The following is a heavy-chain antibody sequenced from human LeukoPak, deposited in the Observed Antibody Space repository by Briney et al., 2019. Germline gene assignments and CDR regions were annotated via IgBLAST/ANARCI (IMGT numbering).Heavy chain of an antibody. Sequence: ASVKVSCKASGHTFTGYYMHWVRQAPGQGLEWMGWINPNSGGTNYAQKFQGRVTMTRDTSISTAYMELSRLRSDDTAVYYCARGGSGQPDPYYYYYYMDVWGKGTTVTVSS. D-gene: IGHD6-19*01. J-gene: IGHJ6*03. CDR1: GHTFTGYY. CDR2: INPNSGGT. V-gene: IGHV1-2*02. CDR3: ARGGSGQPDPYYYYYYMDV.